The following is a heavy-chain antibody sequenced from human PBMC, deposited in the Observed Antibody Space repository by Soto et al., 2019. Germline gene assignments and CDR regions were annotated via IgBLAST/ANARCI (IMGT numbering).Heavy chain of an antibody. CDR3: ARSYHATGTTFDY. J-gene: IGHJ4*02. V-gene: IGHV2-5*05. CDR1: EFSLSSSGVG. D-gene: IGHD1-1*01. CDR2: IYWDDDK. Sequence: QITLKESGPTLVKPTQTLTLTCTVSEFSLSSSGVGVGWIRQPPGKALEWLALIYWDDDKRYGPSLTSRLTIIKDTPNKQVVLTMTNMDPVDTGTYYCARSYHATGTTFDYWGQGTLVTVSS.